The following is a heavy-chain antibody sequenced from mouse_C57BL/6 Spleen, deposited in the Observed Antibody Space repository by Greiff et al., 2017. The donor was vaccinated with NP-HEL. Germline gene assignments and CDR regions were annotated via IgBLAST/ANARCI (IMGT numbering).Heavy chain of an antibody. Sequence: EVQLQQSGPGLVKPSQSLSLTCSVTGYSITSGYYWNWIRQFPGNKLEWMGYISYDGSNNYNPSLKNRISITRDTSKNQFFLKLNSVTTEDTATYYCARWRLYAMDYWGQGTSVTVSS. CDR1: GYSITSGYY. J-gene: IGHJ4*01. V-gene: IGHV3-6*01. CDR3: ARWRLYAMDY. CDR2: ISYDGSN.